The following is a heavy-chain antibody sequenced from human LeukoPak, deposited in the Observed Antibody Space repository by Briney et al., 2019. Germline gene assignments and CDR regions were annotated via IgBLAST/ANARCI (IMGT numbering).Heavy chain of an antibody. Sequence: SVKVSCKASGGTFSSYAINWVRQAPGQGLEWMGRIIPGVANGVYAQKFQGRVTITADQSSSTTYMELSSLRSEDAALYYCARDQKVGATPYFGMDVWGPGTTVTVSS. V-gene: IGHV1-69*04. J-gene: IGHJ6*02. CDR3: ARDQKVGATPYFGMDV. D-gene: IGHD1-26*01. CDR2: IIPGVANG. CDR1: GGTFSSYA.